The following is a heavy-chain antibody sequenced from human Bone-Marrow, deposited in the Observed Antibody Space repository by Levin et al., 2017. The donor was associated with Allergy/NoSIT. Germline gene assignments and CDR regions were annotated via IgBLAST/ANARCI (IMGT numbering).Heavy chain of an antibody. V-gene: IGHV3-23*01. Sequence: AGGSLRLSCAASGFTFSTYGMNWVRQPPGKGLEWVSGISGNGAGTYYADSLKGRFTISRDNSKNTFYLQMNSLRAEDTADYDCARGGTSTNYAPYNWFDRWGQGTLVTVSS. CDR3: ARGGTSTNYAPYNWFDR. J-gene: IGHJ5*02. CDR1: GFTFSTYG. CDR2: ISGNGAGT. D-gene: IGHD2-8*01.